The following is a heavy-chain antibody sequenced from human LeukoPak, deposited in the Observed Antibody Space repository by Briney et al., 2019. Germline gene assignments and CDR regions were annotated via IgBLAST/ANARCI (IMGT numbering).Heavy chain of an antibody. D-gene: IGHD3-10*01. CDR3: ARELLWFGELQFLFDY. CDR1: GYTFTGYY. Sequence: ASVKVSCKASGYTFTGYYMHWVRQAPGQGLEWMGWINPNSGGTNYAQKFQGRVTMTRDTSISTAYMELSRLRSDDTAVYYCARELLWFGELQFLFDYWGQGTLVTVSS. J-gene: IGHJ4*02. V-gene: IGHV1-2*02. CDR2: INPNSGGT.